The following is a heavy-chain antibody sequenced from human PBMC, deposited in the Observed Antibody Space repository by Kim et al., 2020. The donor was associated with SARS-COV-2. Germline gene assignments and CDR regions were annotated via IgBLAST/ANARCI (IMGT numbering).Heavy chain of an antibody. J-gene: IGHJ6*01. CDR3: TTLLRYFHWLAVKYYYYRMDV. CDR1: GFTFSNAW. Sequence: GGSLRLSCAASGFTFSNAWMSWVRQAPGKGLEWVGRIKSKTDGGTTDYAAPVKGRFTISRDDSKNTLYLQMNSLKTEDTAVYYCTTLLRYFHWLAVKYYYYRMDVWGQGTTVTVSS. CDR2: IKSKTDGGTT. V-gene: IGHV3-15*01. D-gene: IGHD3-9*01.